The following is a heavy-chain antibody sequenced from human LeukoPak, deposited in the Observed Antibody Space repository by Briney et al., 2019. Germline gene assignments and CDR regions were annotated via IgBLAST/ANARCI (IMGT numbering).Heavy chain of an antibody. V-gene: IGHV1-46*01. CDR3: ARDSITMIVVARGYFDY. CDR2: INPSGGST. CDR1: GYTFTSYY. D-gene: IGHD3-22*01. Sequence: GASVKVSCKASGYTFTSYYMHWVRQAPGQGLEWMGIINPSGGSTSYAQKFQGRVTMTRDTSTSTVYMELSGLRSEDTAVYYCARDSITMIVVARGYFDYWGQGTLVTVSS. J-gene: IGHJ4*02.